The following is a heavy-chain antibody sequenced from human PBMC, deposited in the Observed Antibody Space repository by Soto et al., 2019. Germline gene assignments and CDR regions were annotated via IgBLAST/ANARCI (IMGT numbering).Heavy chain of an antibody. CDR1: GGSISSGGYY. D-gene: IGHD3-10*01. Sequence: QVQLQESGPGLVKPSQTLSLTCTVSGGSISSGGYYWSWIRQHPGKGLEWIGYIYYSGSTYYNPSLQHRVTLSVDADKKPVSPELSSLAAADTAVFYWAGFIPGTGSYYWGQGTLVTVSS. CDR3: AGFIPGTGSYY. V-gene: IGHV4-31*03. CDR2: IYYSGST. J-gene: IGHJ4*02.